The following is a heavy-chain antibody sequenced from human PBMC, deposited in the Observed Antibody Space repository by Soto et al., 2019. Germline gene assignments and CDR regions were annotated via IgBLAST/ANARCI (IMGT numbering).Heavy chain of an antibody. D-gene: IGHD7-27*01. CDR3: AKWGLSGPGMDV. CDR1: GYIFSNYG. CDR2: TSYDGSKK. Sequence: QVQLVESGGGVVQPGRSLRLSCAASGYIFSNYGMHWVRQAPGKGLEGVAVTSYDGSKKYYADSVKGRFTISKDNSKTTGYLHMNSLRIDDTAVYYCAKWGLSGPGMDVWGQGTTVTVSS. J-gene: IGHJ6*02. V-gene: IGHV3-30*18.